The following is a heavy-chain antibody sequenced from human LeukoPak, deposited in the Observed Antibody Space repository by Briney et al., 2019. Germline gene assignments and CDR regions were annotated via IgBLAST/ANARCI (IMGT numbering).Heavy chain of an antibody. CDR1: GGSIRGYY. D-gene: IGHD2-2*01. CDR2: IYYSGST. J-gene: IGHJ4*02. Sequence: SETLSLTCTVSGGSIRGYYCSWIRQPPGKGLEWIGSIYYSGSTNYNPSLKSRVTISVDTSKNQISLKLSSVTAADTAMYYCARRGSPGYESEYHFDYWGQGTLVTVSS. V-gene: IGHV4-59*08. CDR3: ARRGSPGYESEYHFDY.